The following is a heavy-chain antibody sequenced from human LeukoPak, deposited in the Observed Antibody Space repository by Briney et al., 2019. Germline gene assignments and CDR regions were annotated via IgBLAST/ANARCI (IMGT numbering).Heavy chain of an antibody. Sequence: ASVKVSRKASGYTFTGCYMHWVRQAPGQGLEWMGWINPNSGGTNYAQKFQGRVTMTRDTSISTAYMELSRLRSDDTAVYYCARGAAQVVVPAATFDPWGQGTLVTVSS. D-gene: IGHD2-2*01. J-gene: IGHJ5*02. V-gene: IGHV1-2*02. CDR2: INPNSGGT. CDR3: ARGAAQVVVPAATFDP. CDR1: GYTFTGCY.